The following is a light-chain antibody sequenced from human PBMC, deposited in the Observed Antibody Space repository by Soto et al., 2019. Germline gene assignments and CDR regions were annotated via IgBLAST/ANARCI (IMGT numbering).Light chain of an antibody. V-gene: IGLV2-8*01. CDR3: SSYVGSNNFPYV. Sequence: QSALTQPPSASGSPGQSVTISCTGTSSDVGGYNYVSWYQHHPGKAPKLIIYEVDERPSGVPDRFSGSKSGNTASLTVSGLQAEDEADYYCSSYVGSNNFPYVFGTGTKLTAL. CDR2: EVD. CDR1: SSDVGGYNY. J-gene: IGLJ1*01.